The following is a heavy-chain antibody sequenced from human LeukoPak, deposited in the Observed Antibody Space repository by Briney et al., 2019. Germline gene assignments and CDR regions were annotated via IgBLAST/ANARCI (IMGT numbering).Heavy chain of an antibody. CDR2: ISGSGGST. J-gene: IGHJ6*03. Sequence: PGGSLRLSCAASGFTFSSYAMSWVRQAPGKGLEWVSAISGSGGSTYYADSVKGRFTISRDNSKNTLYLQMNSLRAEDTAVYYCAKDEIVFDYYYMDVWGKGTTVTVSS. V-gene: IGHV3-23*01. CDR1: GFTFSSYA. CDR3: AKDEIVFDYYYMDV. D-gene: IGHD3-22*01.